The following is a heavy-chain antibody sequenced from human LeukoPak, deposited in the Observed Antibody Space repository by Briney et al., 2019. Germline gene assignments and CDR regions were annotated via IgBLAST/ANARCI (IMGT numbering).Heavy chain of an antibody. J-gene: IGHJ4*02. CDR1: GGSISSYY. Sequence: SETLSLTCTVSGGSISSYYWSWIRQPPGKGLEWIGYIHYSGSTNYNPSLKSRVTISVDTSKNQFSLKVSSVTAADTAVYYCARLGRGYCSGGSCYSDYWGQGTLVTVSS. CDR2: IHYSGST. CDR3: ARLGRGYCSGGSCYSDY. V-gene: IGHV4-59*01. D-gene: IGHD2-15*01.